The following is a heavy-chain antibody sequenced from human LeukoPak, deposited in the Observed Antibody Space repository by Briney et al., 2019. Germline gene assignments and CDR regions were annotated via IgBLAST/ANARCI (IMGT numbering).Heavy chain of an antibody. D-gene: IGHD2-2*02. V-gene: IGHV3-7*01. CDR2: IKQDGSEK. CDR1: GFTFSSYW. CDR3: ARVPVNYCSSTSCYTEQGFDP. Sequence: GGSLRLSCAASGFTFSSYWMSWVRQAPGKGLEWVANIKQDGSEKYYVDSVKGRFTISRDNAKNSLYLQMNSLRAEDTAVYYCARVPVNYCSSTSCYTEQGFDPWGQGTLVTVSS. J-gene: IGHJ5*02.